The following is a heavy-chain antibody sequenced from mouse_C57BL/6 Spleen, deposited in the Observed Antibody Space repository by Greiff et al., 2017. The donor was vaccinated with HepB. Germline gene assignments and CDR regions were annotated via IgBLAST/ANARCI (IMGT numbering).Heavy chain of an antibody. CDR1: GYSITSGYY. CDR3: ARERDGYDEGFAY. Sequence: DVKLQESGPGLVKPSQSLSLTCSVTGYSITSGYYWNWIRQFPGNKLEWMGYISYDGSNNYNPSLKNRISITRDTSKNQFFLKLNSVTTEDTATYYCARERDGYDEGFAYWGQGTLVTVSA. V-gene: IGHV3-6*01. J-gene: IGHJ3*01. CDR2: ISYDGSN. D-gene: IGHD2-2*01.